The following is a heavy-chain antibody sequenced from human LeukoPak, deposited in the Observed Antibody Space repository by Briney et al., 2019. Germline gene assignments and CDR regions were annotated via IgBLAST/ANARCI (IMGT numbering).Heavy chain of an antibody. J-gene: IGHJ4*02. CDR3: ARGPEDIVATIDWYYFDY. V-gene: IGHV3-30*03. Sequence: GGSLRLSCAASGFTFSSYGMHWVRQAPGKGLEWVAVISYDGSNKYYADSVKGRFTISRDNSKNTLYLQMNSLRAEDTAVYYCARGPEDIVATIDWYYFDYWGQGTLVTVSS. D-gene: IGHD5-12*01. CDR2: ISYDGSNK. CDR1: GFTFSSYG.